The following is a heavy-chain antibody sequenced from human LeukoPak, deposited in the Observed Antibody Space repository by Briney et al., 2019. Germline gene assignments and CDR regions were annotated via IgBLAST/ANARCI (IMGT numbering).Heavy chain of an antibody. CDR1: GFTFGGYA. CDR2: ISSNGGST. D-gene: IGHD6-19*01. Sequence: AGSLPLSCSASGFTFGGYAMHWVRQAPGKGLEFVSAISSNGGSTYYADSVKGRFTISRDDSKNTLYLQVSSLRADDTAVYYCVKNGIYSSGWYGGYFDYGGRETGDTVSS. V-gene: IGHV3-64D*09. J-gene: IGHJ4*02. CDR3: VKNGIYSSGWYGGYFDY.